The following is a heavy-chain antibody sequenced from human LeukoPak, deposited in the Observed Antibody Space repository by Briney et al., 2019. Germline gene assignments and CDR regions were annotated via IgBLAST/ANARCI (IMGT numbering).Heavy chain of an antibody. CDR1: GGSFSGYY. D-gene: IGHD3-9*01. CDR2: INHSGST. J-gene: IGHJ4*02. V-gene: IGHV4-34*01. Sequence: SETLSLTYAVYGGSFSGYYWSWIRRPPGKGLEWIGEINHSGSTNYNPSLKSRVTISVDTSKNQFSLKLSSVTAADTAVYYCARHSSWFPFDYWGQGTLVTVSS. CDR3: ARHSSWFPFDY.